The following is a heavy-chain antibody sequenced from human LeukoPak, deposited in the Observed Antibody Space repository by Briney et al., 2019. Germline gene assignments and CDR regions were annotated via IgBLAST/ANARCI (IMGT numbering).Heavy chain of an antibody. J-gene: IGHJ6*03. CDR2: IYTSGST. CDR1: GGSISSGSYY. CDR3: AREGSTSSSLGWYYYYYYYMDV. V-gene: IGHV4-61*02. D-gene: IGHD6-6*01. Sequence: SQTLSLTCTVSGGSISSGSYYWSWIRQPAGKGLEWIGRIYTSGSTNYNPSLKSRVTISVDTSKNQFSLKLSSVTAADTAVYYCAREGSTSSSLGWYYYYYYYMDVWGKGTTVTVSS.